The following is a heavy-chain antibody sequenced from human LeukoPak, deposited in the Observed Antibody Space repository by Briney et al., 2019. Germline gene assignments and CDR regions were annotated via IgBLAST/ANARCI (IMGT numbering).Heavy chain of an antibody. D-gene: IGHD3-22*01. CDR3: VKGTYVSSGYIGGD. J-gene: IGHJ4*02. CDR2: ISGSGDST. CDR1: GFTFRNYA. Sequence: PGGSLRLSCGASGFTFRNYAMSWVRQAPGKGLEWASGISGSGDSTYSADSVKGRLTISRDNSKNTLFLQMNSLRAEDTAVYYCVKGTYVSSGYIGGDWGQGTLVTVSS. V-gene: IGHV3-23*01.